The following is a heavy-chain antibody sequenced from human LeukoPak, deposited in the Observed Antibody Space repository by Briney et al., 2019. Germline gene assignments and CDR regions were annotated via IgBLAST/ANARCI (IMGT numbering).Heavy chain of an antibody. J-gene: IGHJ4*02. CDR1: GFTFSSYS. CDR3: ARDITPLHFLEGPQFSNDY. D-gene: IGHD3-3*01. Sequence: GGSLRLSCAASGFTFSSYSMNWVRQAPGKGLEWVSSISSSSSYIYYADSVKGRFTISRDNAKNSLYLQMNSLRAEDTAVYYCARDITPLHFLEGPQFSNDYGGQGPRVTVSS. V-gene: IGHV3-21*01. CDR2: ISSSSSYI.